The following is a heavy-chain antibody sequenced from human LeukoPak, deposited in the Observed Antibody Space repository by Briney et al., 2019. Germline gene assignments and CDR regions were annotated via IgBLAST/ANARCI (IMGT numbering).Heavy chain of an antibody. CDR1: GYIFTSYW. CDR3: ARPKGPREYGMDI. V-gene: IGHV5-51*01. J-gene: IGHJ6*02. Sequence: GESLKISCKGSGYIFTSYWIGWVRQMPGKGLEWMGIIYPGDSDTRYSPSFQGQVAISADKSISTAYLQWSSLKASDTAMYYCARPKGPREYGMDIWGQGTTVTVSS. CDR2: IYPGDSDT.